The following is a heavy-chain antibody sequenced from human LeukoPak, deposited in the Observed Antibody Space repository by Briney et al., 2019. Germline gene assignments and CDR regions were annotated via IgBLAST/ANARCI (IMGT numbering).Heavy chain of an antibody. V-gene: IGHV4-59*08. J-gene: IGHJ3*02. CDR3: ATNKYSERSRAFDI. CDR1: GGSISSYY. D-gene: IGHD4-11*01. CDR2: IYYTGST. Sequence: SETLSLTCTVSGGSISSYYWNWVRQPPGKGLEWIGYIYYTGSTKYNPSLKSRVTISVDTSKNQFSLKLSSVTAADTAVYYCATNKYSERSRAFDIWGQGTMVTVSS.